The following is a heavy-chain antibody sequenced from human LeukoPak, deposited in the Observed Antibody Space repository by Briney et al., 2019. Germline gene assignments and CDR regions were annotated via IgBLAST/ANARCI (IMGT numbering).Heavy chain of an antibody. V-gene: IGHV4-34*01. D-gene: IGHD2-8*01. CDR2: INHSGST. CDR3: ARESMVSPASYYFDY. J-gene: IGHJ4*02. Sequence: SETQSLTCADYGGSFSGYYWSWIRQPPGKGLEWIGEINHSGSTNYNPSLKSRVTISVDTSKNQFSLKLSSVTAADTAVYYCARESMVSPASYYFDYWGQGTLVTVSS. CDR1: GGSFSGYY.